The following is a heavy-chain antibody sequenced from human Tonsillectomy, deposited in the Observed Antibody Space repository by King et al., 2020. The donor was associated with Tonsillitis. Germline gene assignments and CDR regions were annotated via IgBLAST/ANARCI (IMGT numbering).Heavy chain of an antibody. J-gene: IGHJ6*02. CDR3: ARAKARSSWPSYHYYNMDV. D-gene: IGHD6-13*01. Sequence: EVQLVESGAEVKKPGESLKISCKGSGYSFTSYWIAWVRQMPGKGLEWMGIIYPGDSDTRYSPSFQGQVTISADKSITTAYLQWSSLKASDTAMYYCARAKARSSWPSYHYYNMDVWGQGTTVTVSS. CDR1: GYSFTSYW. V-gene: IGHV5-51*01. CDR2: IYPGDSDT.